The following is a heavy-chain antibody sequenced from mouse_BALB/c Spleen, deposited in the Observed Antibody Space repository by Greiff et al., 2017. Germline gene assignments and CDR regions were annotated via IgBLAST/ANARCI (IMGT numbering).Heavy chain of an antibody. CDR1: GFTFSSFG. J-gene: IGHJ4*01. Sequence: EVKLMESGGGLVQPGGSRKLSCAASGFTFSSFGMHWVRQAPEKGLEWVAYISSGSSTIYYADTVKGRFTISRDNPKNTLFLQMTSLRSEDTAMYYCARRKVPDAMDYWGQGTSVTVSS. V-gene: IGHV5-17*02. CDR2: ISSGSSTI. CDR3: ARRKVPDAMDY.